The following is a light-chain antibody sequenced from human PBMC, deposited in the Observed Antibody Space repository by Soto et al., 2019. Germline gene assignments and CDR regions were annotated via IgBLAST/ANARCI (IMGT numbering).Light chain of an antibody. CDR3: CSYAGSYTVV. Sequence: QSALTQPRSVSGSTGQSVTISCTGPSSDVGAYNYVSWYQQHPGKVPKLMIYDVSRRPSGVPDRFSGSKSGNTASLTISGLQADDAADYYCCSYAGSYTVVFGGGTKLTVL. CDR2: DVS. CDR1: SSDVGAYNY. J-gene: IGLJ3*02. V-gene: IGLV2-11*01.